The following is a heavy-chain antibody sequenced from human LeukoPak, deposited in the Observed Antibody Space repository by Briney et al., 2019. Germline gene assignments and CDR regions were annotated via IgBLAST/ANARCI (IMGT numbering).Heavy chain of an antibody. J-gene: IGHJ4*02. Sequence: VSGGSXSSCYWSWIRQPPGKGLEWIGYIYYSGSTNYNPSLKSRVTISVDTSKNQFSLKLRSVTAADTAVYYCARVTGYVIEDYFDYWGQGTLVTVSS. CDR3: ARVTGYVIEDYFDY. V-gene: IGHV4-59*01. D-gene: IGHD3-22*01. CDR2: IYYSGST. CDR1: GGSXSSCY.